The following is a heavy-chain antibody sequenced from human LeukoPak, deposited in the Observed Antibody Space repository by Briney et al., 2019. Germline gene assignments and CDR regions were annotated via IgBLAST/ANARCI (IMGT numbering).Heavy chain of an antibody. V-gene: IGHV1-69*13. CDR1: GGTFNNYA. CDR3: ATLEHCPDGVCYVRGYYFDT. D-gene: IGHD2-8*01. J-gene: IGHJ4*02. Sequence: SVKVSCKASGGTFNNYAISWVRQAPGQGLEWMGGIIAVFGTTKYAQQFQGRVTITADESTATAYMELSSLRSDDTALYYCATLEHCPDGVCYVRGYYFDTWGQGTLVTVSS. CDR2: IIAVFGTT.